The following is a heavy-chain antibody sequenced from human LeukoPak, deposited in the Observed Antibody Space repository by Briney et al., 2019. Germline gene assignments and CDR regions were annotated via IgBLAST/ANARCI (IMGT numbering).Heavy chain of an antibody. CDR2: MNPNNGDS. D-gene: IGHD6-25*01. J-gene: IGHJ4*02. V-gene: IGHV1-8*03. Sequence: ASVKVSCKVSGYTLTELSMHWVRQATGQGLEWMGWMNPNNGDSGYAQKFQGRVTITRDTSISTSYMELRSLRSDDTAVYFCARTTSFTASGYDYWGQGTLVTVSS. CDR1: GYTLTELS. CDR3: ARTTSFTASGYDY.